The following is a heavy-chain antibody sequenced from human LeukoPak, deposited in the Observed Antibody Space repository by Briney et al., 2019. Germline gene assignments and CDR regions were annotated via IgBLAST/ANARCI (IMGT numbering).Heavy chain of an antibody. CDR3: ASGVFAHLRY. CDR1: GGSITGYY. J-gene: IGHJ4*02. Sequence: PSETLSLTCTVSGGSITGYYCSWIRQPQGKGLEWIGYIYYSGSTNYNPSLKSRVTISVDTSKNQFSLKLSSVTAADTAVYYCASGVFAHLRYWGQGTLVTVSS. CDR2: IYYSGST. V-gene: IGHV4-59*01. D-gene: IGHD3-3*01.